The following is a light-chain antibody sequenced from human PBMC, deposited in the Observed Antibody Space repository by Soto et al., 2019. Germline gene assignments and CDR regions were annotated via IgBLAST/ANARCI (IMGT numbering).Light chain of an antibody. Sequence: EIVMTQSPATLSVSPGERATLSCRASQSVSGELAWYQQQPGQAPRLLIYGASSRATGIPARFSGTVSGTEYTLTISGLQSEDLAIYFCQQYKSWPITFGQGTRLEI. CDR1: QSVSGE. CDR3: QQYKSWPIT. J-gene: IGKJ5*01. V-gene: IGKV3-15*01. CDR2: GAS.